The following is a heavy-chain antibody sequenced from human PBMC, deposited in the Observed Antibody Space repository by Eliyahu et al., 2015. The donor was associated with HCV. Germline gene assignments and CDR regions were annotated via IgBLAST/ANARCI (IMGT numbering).Heavy chain of an antibody. CDR3: ATSLGGSTGAFDV. V-gene: IGHV3-48*01. CDR1: GLTFGMFT. CDR2: ISSNSLFI. D-gene: IGHD1-7*01. Sequence: DVQLMESGGGLVQPGGSLRLSCVASGLTFGMFTMNWVRQAPGKGLEWISNISSNSLFIYYVDSVKGRFTISRDNAKNSLFLQMNSLRPDDTAMYYCATSLGGSTGAFDVWGQGTMVTVSS. J-gene: IGHJ3*01.